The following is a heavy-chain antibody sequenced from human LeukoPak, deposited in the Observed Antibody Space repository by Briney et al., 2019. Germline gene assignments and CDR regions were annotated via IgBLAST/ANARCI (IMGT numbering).Heavy chain of an antibody. Sequence: ASVKVSCKASGYTFTGFHMHWVRQAPGQGLEWMGWINPNSGGTNYAQKFQGRVTMTRDTSISTVYMELSRLRSDDTAVYYCARVRRGSSEYFDYWGQGTLVTVSS. V-gene: IGHV1-2*02. CDR3: ARVRRGSSEYFDY. J-gene: IGHJ4*02. CDR1: GYTFTGFH. CDR2: INPNSGGT. D-gene: IGHD6-6*01.